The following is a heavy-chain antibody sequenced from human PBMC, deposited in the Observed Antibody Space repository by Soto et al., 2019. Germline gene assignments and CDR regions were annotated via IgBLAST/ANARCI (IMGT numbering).Heavy chain of an antibody. D-gene: IGHD6-19*01. CDR1: GGSISSYY. CDR2: IYTSGST. V-gene: IGHV4-4*07. CDR3: ARDLLGNGWYYYYYGMDV. Sequence: PSETLSLTCTVSGGSISSYYWSWIRQPAGKGLEWIGRIYTSGSTNYNPSLKSRVTMSVDTSKNQFSLKLSSVTAADTAVYYCARDLLGNGWYYYYYGMDVWGQGTTVTVSS. J-gene: IGHJ6*02.